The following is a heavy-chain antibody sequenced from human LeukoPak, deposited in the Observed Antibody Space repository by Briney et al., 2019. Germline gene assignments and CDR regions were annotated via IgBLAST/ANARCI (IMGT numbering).Heavy chain of an antibody. Sequence: PGGSLRLSCAASGFTFSDYYMSWIRQAPGKGREGVSSISSSGSTIYYADSVKGRITISRDNAKNSLYLQMNSLRAEDTAVYYCARRTAVAAIRWGQGTLVTVSS. CDR1: GFTFSDYY. D-gene: IGHD2-15*01. V-gene: IGHV3-11*01. J-gene: IGHJ4*02. CDR2: ISSSGSTI. CDR3: ARRTAVAAIR.